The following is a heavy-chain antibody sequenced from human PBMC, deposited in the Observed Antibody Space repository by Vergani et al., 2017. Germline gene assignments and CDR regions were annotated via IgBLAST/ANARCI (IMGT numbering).Heavy chain of an antibody. D-gene: IGHD3-16*01. Sequence: QVKLQESGPGLLKPSQTLSLTCSVSGDSMNTYYWTWIRQPPGKGLEWIATVFHSGSAYYNPSLRRRVTISVETSKNQFSLRLTTLTAADTAVYYCARQFWVSQGVGAFETWGRGTEVSVSS. CDR2: VFHSGSA. CDR3: ARQFWVSQGVGAFET. J-gene: IGHJ3*02. CDR1: GDSMNTYY. V-gene: IGHV4-59*08.